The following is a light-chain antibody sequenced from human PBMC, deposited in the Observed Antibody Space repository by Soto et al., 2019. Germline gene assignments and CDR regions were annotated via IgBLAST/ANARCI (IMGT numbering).Light chain of an antibody. J-gene: IGKJ1*01. CDR1: QSVSSSS. CDR2: GAS. Sequence: EIVLTQSPGTLSLSPGERATLSCRASQSVSSSSLAWYQQKPGQAPRLLIYGASSRATGIPDRFSGSGSGTDFTLTISRLEPEDFAVYYCHQCGSSPWTFGQGTKVEI. CDR3: HQCGSSPWT. V-gene: IGKV3-20*01.